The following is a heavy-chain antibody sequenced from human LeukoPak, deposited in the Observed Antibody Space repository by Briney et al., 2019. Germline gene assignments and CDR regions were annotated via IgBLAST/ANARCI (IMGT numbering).Heavy chain of an antibody. CDR3: ARDRSGTYFAFEN. CDR1: GGSISSYY. D-gene: IGHD3-10*01. CDR2: IYYSGST. J-gene: IGHJ4*02. V-gene: IGHV4-59*01. Sequence: SETLSLTCTVSGGSISSYYWSWIRQPPGKGLEWIGYIYYSGSTNYNPSLKSRVTISVDTSKNQFSLKLSSVTAADTAVYYCARDRSGTYFAFENWGQGTLVTVSA.